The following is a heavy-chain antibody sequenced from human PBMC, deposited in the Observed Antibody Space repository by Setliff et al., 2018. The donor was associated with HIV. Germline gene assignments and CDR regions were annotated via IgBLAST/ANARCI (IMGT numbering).Heavy chain of an antibody. CDR1: GFTLSNFW. J-gene: IGHJ4*02. V-gene: IGHV3-74*01. D-gene: IGHD3-10*01. CDR2: INNDGSSA. CDR3: ARAVGPGAIHF. Sequence: GGSLRLSCAVSGFTLSNFWMHWVRQAPGKGLVWVSRINNDGSSAAYADSVQGRFTISSDNAKNTLYLQMNSLRAEDTAVYYCARAVGPGAIHFWGQGTLVTVSS.